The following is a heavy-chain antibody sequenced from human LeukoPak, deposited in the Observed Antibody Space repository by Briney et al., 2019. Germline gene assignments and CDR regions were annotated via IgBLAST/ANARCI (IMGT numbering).Heavy chain of an antibody. CDR3: AREGSSSGSDYYYYMDV. V-gene: IGHV1-18*01. CDR2: ISAYNGNT. D-gene: IGHD6-6*01. Sequence: ASVKVSCKASGGTFSSYAISWVRQAPGQGLEWMGWISAYNGNTNYAQKLQGRVTMTTDTSTSTAYMELRSLRSDDTAVYYCAREGSSSGSDYYYYMDVWGKGTTVTVSS. J-gene: IGHJ6*03. CDR1: GGTFSSYA.